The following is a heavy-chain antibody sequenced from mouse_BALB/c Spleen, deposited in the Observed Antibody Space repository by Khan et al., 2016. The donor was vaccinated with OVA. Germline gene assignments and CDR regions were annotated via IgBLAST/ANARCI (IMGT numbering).Heavy chain of an antibody. J-gene: IGHJ3*01. CDR3: ARGYFGNYEFAY. V-gene: IGHV1S132*01. D-gene: IGHD2-1*01. CDR2: IFPGTGTT. CDR1: GYTFTSYW. Sequence: QVQLKESGAELVKPGASVKLSCKTSGYTFTSYWIQWVKQRPGQGLGWIGQIFPGTGTTYYNENFKGKATLTVDTSSNTAYMQFSSLTSEDSAVYFCARGYFGNYEFAYWGQGPLVTVSP.